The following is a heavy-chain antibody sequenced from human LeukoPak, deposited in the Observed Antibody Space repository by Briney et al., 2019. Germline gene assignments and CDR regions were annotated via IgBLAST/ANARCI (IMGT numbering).Heavy chain of an antibody. V-gene: IGHV4-38-2*02. D-gene: IGHD3-22*01. Sequence: SETLSLTCTVSGYSISSGYYWGWIRQPAGKGLEWIGRVSSSGSTNYNPSLKSRVTISVDTSKNQFSLKLSSVTAADTAVYFCARGPYSYDSSGAFDIWGQGTMVTVSS. J-gene: IGHJ3*02. CDR2: VSSSGST. CDR1: GYSISSGYY. CDR3: ARGPYSYDSSGAFDI.